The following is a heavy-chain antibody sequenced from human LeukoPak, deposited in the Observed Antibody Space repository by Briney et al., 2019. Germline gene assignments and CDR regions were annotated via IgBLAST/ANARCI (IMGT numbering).Heavy chain of an antibody. V-gene: IGHV3-23*01. CDR3: AKTQGYYDA. CDR1: GFTFSNYA. D-gene: IGHD2-15*01. CDR2: IYGSDDKT. Sequence: GGSLRLSCVASGFTFSNYAMSWVRQAPGKGLELVSGIYGSDDKTVYGDAVKGRFTISRGNSKNTLYLQMNSLRADDTAVYHCAKTQGYYDAWGQGALVTVSS. J-gene: IGHJ5*02.